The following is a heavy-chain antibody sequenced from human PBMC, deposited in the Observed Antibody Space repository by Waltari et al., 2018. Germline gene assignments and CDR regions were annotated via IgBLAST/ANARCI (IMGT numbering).Heavy chain of an antibody. Sequence: QVQLVQSGAEVKKPGSSVKVSCKASGGTFSSSAISWVRPAPGQGLEWMGGIIPILGKANDAQKFQGRVTITADESTSTAYMELSSLRSEDTAVYYCAGRSIAAAGTSGDWFDPWGQGTLVTVSS. D-gene: IGHD6-13*01. CDR3: AGRSIAAAGTSGDWFDP. CDR2: IIPILGKA. V-gene: IGHV1-69*12. J-gene: IGHJ5*02. CDR1: GGTFSSSA.